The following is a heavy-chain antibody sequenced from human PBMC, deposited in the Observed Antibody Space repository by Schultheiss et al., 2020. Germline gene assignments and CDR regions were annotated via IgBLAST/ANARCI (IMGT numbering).Heavy chain of an antibody. V-gene: IGHV4-59*08. CDR1: GGSISSYY. CDR3: ARLGYGSGSYGWFDP. D-gene: IGHD3-10*01. Sequence: SQTLSLTCTVSGGSISSYYWSWIRQPPGKGLEWIGYIYYSEYATYNPSLKSRVTISVDTSKNQFSLKLSSVTAADTAVYYCARLGYGSGSYGWFDPWGQGTMVTISS. J-gene: IGHJ5*02. CDR2: IYYSEYA.